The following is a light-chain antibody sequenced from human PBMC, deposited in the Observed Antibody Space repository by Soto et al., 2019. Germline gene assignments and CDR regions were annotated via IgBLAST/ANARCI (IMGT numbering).Light chain of an antibody. CDR2: GAS. CDR3: KQYDDWPET. V-gene: IGKV3-15*01. Sequence: ELVLPQTHAALSVSPGERATLSCRASQNVRSNLAWYQQKPGQAPRLLIYGASTRATGIPARFSGRGSGTEFILTISSLQSEDFAVYYCKQYDDWPETFGQGTKVDIK. J-gene: IGKJ1*01. CDR1: QNVRSN.